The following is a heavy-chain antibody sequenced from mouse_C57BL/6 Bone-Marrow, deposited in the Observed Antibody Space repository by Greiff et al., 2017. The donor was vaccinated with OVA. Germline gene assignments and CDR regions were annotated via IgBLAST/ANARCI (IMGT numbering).Heavy chain of an antibody. CDR1: GYTFTSYW. CDR3: ATYDYGSGYAMDY. J-gene: IGHJ4*01. CDR2: IHPNSGST. D-gene: IGHD2-4*01. V-gene: IGHV1-64*01. Sequence: VQLVESGAELVKPGASVKLSCKASGYTFTSYWMHWVKQRPGQGLEWIGMIHPNSGSTNYNEKFKSKATLTVDKSSSTAYMQRSSLTSEDSAVYYCATYDYGSGYAMDYWGQGTSVTVSS.